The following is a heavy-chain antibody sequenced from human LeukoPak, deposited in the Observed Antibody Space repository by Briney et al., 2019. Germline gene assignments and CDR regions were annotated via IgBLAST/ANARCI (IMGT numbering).Heavy chain of an antibody. V-gene: IGHV4-59*01. CDR2: ISYSGST. CDR1: GGSLGSYY. D-gene: IGHD1-26*01. CDR3: ARDPHPAFSGSYYLDGSDM. J-gene: IGHJ3*02. Sequence: SETLSLTCTVSGGSLGSYYWSWIRQSPGKGLEWIGYISYSGSTNYNPSLKSRVTISVDTSKNLFSLRLSSVTAADTAVYYCARDPHPAFSGSYYLDGSDMWGQGTLVTVSS.